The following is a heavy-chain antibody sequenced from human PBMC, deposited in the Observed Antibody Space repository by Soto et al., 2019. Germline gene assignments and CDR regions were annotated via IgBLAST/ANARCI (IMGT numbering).Heavy chain of an antibody. J-gene: IGHJ5*02. CDR1: GGSISSGGYY. Sequence: PSETLSLTCTFSGGSISSGGYYWSWIRQHPGKGLEWIGYIYYSGSTYYNPSLKSRVTISVDTSKNQFSLKLSSVTAADTAVYYCARGGEGFGELLSGDWFDPWGQGTLVTVSS. D-gene: IGHD3-10*01. V-gene: IGHV4-31*03. CDR2: IYYSGST. CDR3: ARGGEGFGELLSGDWFDP.